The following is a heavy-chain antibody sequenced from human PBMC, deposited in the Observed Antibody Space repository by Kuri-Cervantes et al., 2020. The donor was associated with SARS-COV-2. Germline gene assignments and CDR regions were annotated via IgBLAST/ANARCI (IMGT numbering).Heavy chain of an antibody. V-gene: IGHV1-2*02. CDR3: VRFRYYDTIRNASDY. CDR1: GYTFTGYY. J-gene: IGHJ4*03. CDR2: INPNSGGT. D-gene: IGHD3-22*01. Sequence: SVTVSCKASGYTFTGYYMHWVRQAPGQGLEWMGWINPNSGGTNYAQKFQGRVTMTRDTSITTAYMELSRLRSDDTAVYYCVRFRYYDTIRNASDYWGQGTLVTVSS.